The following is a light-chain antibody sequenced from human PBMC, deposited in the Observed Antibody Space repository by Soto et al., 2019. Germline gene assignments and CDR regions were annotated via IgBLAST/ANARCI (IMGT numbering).Light chain of an antibody. Sequence: QSVLTQPAPVSGSPGQSITISCTGTSSDVGGYNYVSWYQLHPGKAPKLIIYEVSHRPSGASNHFSGYKSGNTASLTISGLQAEDEADYSCSSYTSTSTPCVFGTGTKVTV. CDR2: EVS. J-gene: IGLJ1*01. V-gene: IGLV2-14*01. CDR3: SSYTSTSTPCV. CDR1: SSDVGGYNY.